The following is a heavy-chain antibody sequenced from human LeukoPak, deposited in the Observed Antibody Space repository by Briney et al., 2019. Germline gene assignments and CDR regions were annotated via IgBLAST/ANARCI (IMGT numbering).Heavy chain of an antibody. J-gene: IGHJ4*02. D-gene: IGHD3-10*01. CDR3: VALLRGIGY. CDR1: GFTFSDHY. Sequence: GGALRLSCAVSGFTFSDHYMDWVRQAPGKGLEWIGRSRNEGHSYSTDFAASVRGRASLSRDHSRNSLYLQINSLRTDDTAVYYCVALLRGIGYWGQGTLVTVSA. V-gene: IGHV3-72*01. CDR2: SRNEGHSYST.